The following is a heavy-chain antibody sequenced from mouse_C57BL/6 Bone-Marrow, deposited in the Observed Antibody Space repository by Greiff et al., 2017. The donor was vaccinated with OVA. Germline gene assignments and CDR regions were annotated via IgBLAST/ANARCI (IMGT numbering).Heavy chain of an antibody. J-gene: IGHJ3*01. CDR3: AREAY. CDR2: IWSGGST. Sequence: VQLQESGPGLVQPSQCLSITCTVSGFSLTSYGVHWVRQAPGKGLEWLGEIWSGGSTDYNAAVISRLGISKDNSKSQVFYKMNSLQADDTAIYYCAREAYWGQGTLVTVSA. CDR1: GFSLTSYG. V-gene: IGHV2-2*01.